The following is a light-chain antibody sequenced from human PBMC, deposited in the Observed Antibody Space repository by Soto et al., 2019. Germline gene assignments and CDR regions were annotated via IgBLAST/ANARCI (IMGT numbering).Light chain of an antibody. CDR2: LNSDGSH. V-gene: IGLV4-69*01. Sequence: QPVLTQSPSASASLGASVKLTCTLSSGHSSYAIAWHQQQPEKGPRYLMKLNSDGSHNKGDGIPDRFSGSSSGAERYLTISSLQSEDDADYYCQTWGTGIQVFGGGTKLTVL. CDR3: QTWGTGIQV. J-gene: IGLJ2*01. CDR1: SGHSSYA.